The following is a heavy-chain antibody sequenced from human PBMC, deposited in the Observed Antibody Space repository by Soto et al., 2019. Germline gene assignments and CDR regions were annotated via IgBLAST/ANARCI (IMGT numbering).Heavy chain of an antibody. D-gene: IGHD6-6*01. J-gene: IGHJ6*02. CDR1: GFTFSSYG. Sequence: PGGSLRLSCAASGFTFSSYGMHWVRQAPGRGLEWVAVISYDGSNKYYADSVKGRFTISRDNSKNTLYLQMNSLRAEDTAVYYCAKSNVEYSSSSGYYYYGMDVWGQGTTVTVSS. V-gene: IGHV3-30*18. CDR2: ISYDGSNK. CDR3: AKSNVEYSSSSGYYYYGMDV.